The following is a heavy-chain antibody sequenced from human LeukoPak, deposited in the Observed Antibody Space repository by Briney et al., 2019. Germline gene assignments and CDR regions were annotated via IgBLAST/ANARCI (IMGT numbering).Heavy chain of an antibody. D-gene: IGHD2-2*01. CDR3: AREGCSSTSCPFDY. CDR2: IYTSGST. J-gene: IGHJ4*02. Sequence: TETLPLTCTVSGGSISSYYWSWIRQPAGKGLEWIGRIYTSGSTNYNPSLKSRVTMSVDTSKNQFSLKLSSVTAADTAVYYCAREGCSSTSCPFDYWGQGTLVTVSS. V-gene: IGHV4-4*07. CDR1: GGSISSYY.